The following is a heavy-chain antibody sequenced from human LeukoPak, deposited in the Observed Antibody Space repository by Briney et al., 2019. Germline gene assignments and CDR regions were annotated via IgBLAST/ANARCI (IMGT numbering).Heavy chain of an antibody. CDR3: ARDWPTVIADY. D-gene: IGHD4-11*01. J-gene: IGHJ4*02. CDR2: ISANNGDT. CDR1: GFTFTNYG. Sequence: ASVKVSCKASGFTFTNYGFSWVRQAPGQGLEWMGWISANNGDTKYAQRMQDRLTMTTDTSTSTAYMDLRSLSSDDTAIYYCARDWPTVIADYWGQGTLVTVSS. V-gene: IGHV1-18*01.